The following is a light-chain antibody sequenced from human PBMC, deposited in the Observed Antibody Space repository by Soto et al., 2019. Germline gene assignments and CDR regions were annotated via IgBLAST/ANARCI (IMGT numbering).Light chain of an antibody. CDR1: QSVSSSN. CDR2: GAS. Sequence: EIVLTQSPATLSLSPGDRATLYCRASQSVSSSNLAWYQQKRGQSPRLLIYGASSRATGIQDRFSGSGSGPDFTLTIRRLEPEDFAVYFCKHYGSSPWTVGQGTKVDIK. J-gene: IGKJ1*01. V-gene: IGKV3-20*01. CDR3: KHYGSSPWT.